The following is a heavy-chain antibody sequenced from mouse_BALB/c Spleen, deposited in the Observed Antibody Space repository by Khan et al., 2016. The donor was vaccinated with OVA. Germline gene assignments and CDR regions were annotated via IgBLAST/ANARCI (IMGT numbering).Heavy chain of an antibody. Sequence: QVQLKQSGPGLVQPSQSLSITCTVSGFSLSSDGIHWVRPSPGKGLVCLGVIWSGGSTDYRAAFISRLSISKDHSKSQVLFKINSLQANDTAIYDCARNYDYDEGLAYWGQGTRVTVPA. CDR2: IWSGGST. CDR3: ARNYDYDEGLAY. CDR1: GFSLSSDG. D-gene: IGHD2-4*01. V-gene: IGHV2-2*02. J-gene: IGHJ3*01.